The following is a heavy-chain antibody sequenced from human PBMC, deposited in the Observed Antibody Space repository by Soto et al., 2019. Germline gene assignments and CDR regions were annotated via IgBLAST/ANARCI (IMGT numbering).Heavy chain of an antibody. D-gene: IGHD2-15*01. J-gene: IGHJ4*02. CDR2: ISNDGSNE. CDR1: GFTFSSYA. Sequence: GGSLRLSCAASGFTFSSYAMHWVRQAPGRGLEWVAFISNDGSNEYYADSVKGRFTISRDNSKNTLYLQMNRLRAEDTAVYYCASPHCSGGSCYWGGFDYWGQATLVTVS. CDR3: ASPHCSGGSCYWGGFDY. V-gene: IGHV3-30-3*01.